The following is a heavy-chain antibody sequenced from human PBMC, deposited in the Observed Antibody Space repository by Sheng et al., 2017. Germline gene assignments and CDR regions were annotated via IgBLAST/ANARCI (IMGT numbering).Heavy chain of an antibody. CDR1: GASISSSSYY. Sequence: QLQLQESGPGLVKPSETLSLSCTVSGASISSSSYYWGWIRQPPGKGLEWIGGLHYSGSSYYNPSLKSRVIISIDTSKNQFSLRLSPVTAADTAVYYCARVGELSLYEGGVDYWGQGTLVTVSS. V-gene: IGHV4-39*07. CDR3: ARVGELSLYEGGVDY. D-gene: IGHD3-16*02. J-gene: IGHJ4*02. CDR2: LHYSGSS.